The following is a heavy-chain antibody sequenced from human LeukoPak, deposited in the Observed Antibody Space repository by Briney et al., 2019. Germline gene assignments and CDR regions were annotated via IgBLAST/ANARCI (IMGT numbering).Heavy chain of an antibody. CDR2: ISGGGGST. CDR3: AKENCSGGSCDDY. CDR1: GFTFSSYA. J-gene: IGHJ4*02. D-gene: IGHD2-15*01. V-gene: IGHV3-23*01. Sequence: GGSLRLSCAASGFTFSSYAMRWVRQAPGKGLEWVSAISGGGGSTYYADSVKGRFTISRDNSKNTLYLQMNSLRAEDTAVYYCAKENCSGGSCDDYWGQGTLVTVSS.